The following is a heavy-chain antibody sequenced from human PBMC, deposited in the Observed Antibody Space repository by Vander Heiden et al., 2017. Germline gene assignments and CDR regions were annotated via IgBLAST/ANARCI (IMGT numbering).Heavy chain of an antibody. Sequence: QVQLQQWGAGLLKPSETLSLTCAVYGGSFSGYYWSWIRQPPGKGLEWIREINHSGSTNYNPSLKSRVTISVDTSKNQFSLKLSSVTAADTAVYYCARAIYYYDSSGTTPIDAFDIWGQGTMVTVSS. V-gene: IGHV4-34*01. J-gene: IGHJ3*02. CDR1: GGSFSGYY. CDR2: INHSGST. D-gene: IGHD3-22*01. CDR3: ARAIYYYDSSGTTPIDAFDI.